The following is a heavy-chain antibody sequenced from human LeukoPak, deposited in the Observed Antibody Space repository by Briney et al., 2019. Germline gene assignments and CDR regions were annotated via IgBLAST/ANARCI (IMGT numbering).Heavy chain of an antibody. CDR1: GYSISSGYY. D-gene: IGHD1-26*01. CDR3: AREHLGRDAFDI. J-gene: IGHJ3*02. Sequence: PSETLSLTCAVSGYSISSGYYWGWIRQPPGKGLEWIGSIYHSGSTYYNPSLKSRVTISVDTSNNQFSLKLSSVTAADTAVYYCAREHLGRDAFDIWGQGTMVTVYS. CDR2: IYHSGST. V-gene: IGHV4-38-2*02.